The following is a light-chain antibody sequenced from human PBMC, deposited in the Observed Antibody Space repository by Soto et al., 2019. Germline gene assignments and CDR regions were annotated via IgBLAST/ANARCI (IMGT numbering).Light chain of an antibody. V-gene: IGKV3-20*01. J-gene: IGKJ1*01. CDR2: GAS. CDR3: QQYGDSRA. CDR1: QSVSSRY. Sequence: EIVLTQSPGTLSLSPGERATISCRASQSVSSRYLAWYQQKPGQAPRLLIYGASSRATGIPDRFSGSGSGTDFTLTISTLEPEDFAVYYCQQYGDSRAFGQGTKVEIK.